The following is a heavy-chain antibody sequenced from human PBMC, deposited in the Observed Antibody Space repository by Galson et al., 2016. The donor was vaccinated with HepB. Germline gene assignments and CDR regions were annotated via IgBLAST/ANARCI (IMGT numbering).Heavy chain of an antibody. CDR2: IKSKGDGETT. J-gene: IGHJ4*02. CDR1: GFTFSYAW. D-gene: IGHD1-26*01. Sequence: SLRLSCAASGFTFSYAWLNWVRQAPGKGPEWVGRIKSKGDGETTDYAAPVKGRFTVSRDDSKNTLYLQMNSLKTEDTAVYHCTTSVGANEFDYWGRGTLVTVSS. V-gene: IGHV3-15*07. CDR3: TTSVGANEFDY.